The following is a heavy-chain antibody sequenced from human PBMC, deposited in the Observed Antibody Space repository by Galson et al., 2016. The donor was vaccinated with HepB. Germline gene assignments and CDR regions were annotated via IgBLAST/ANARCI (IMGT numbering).Heavy chain of an antibody. Sequence: SETLSLTCTVTGGSISSSSYYWGWIRRPPGKGLEWIGSFYYSVNTYYNPSLKSRVTISVDTSKNQFSLQLTSVTAADTALYYCAGGDQPGLFDYWGQGTLVIVSS. J-gene: IGHJ4*02. D-gene: IGHD2-2*01. V-gene: IGHV4-39*01. CDR1: GGSISSSSYY. CDR3: AGGDQPGLFDY. CDR2: FYYSVNT.